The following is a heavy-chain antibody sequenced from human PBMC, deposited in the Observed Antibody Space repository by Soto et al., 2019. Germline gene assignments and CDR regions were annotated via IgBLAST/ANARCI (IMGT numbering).Heavy chain of an antibody. V-gene: IGHV1-46*01. CDR3: ARELWPEVVANVGYSGLDV. CDR1: AYTFSNYY. Sequence: GASVKVSCKASAYTFSNYYIHWMRQAPGQGPEWMGVVKPRSGTTTYAQKFQDRVTISRDTSTTTVYMELSSLRSDDTAVYYCARELWPEVVANVGYSGLDVWGQGTTVTVSS. CDR2: VKPRSGTT. J-gene: IGHJ6*02. D-gene: IGHD3-22*01.